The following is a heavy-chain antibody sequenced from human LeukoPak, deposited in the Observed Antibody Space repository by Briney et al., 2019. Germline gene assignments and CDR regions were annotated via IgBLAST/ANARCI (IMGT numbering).Heavy chain of an antibody. CDR3: ARDGRWTHMVRGVISASY. J-gene: IGHJ4*02. V-gene: IGHV7-4-1*02. CDR1: GYTFTSYA. D-gene: IGHD3-10*01. CDR2: INTNTGNP. Sequence: GASVKVSCKASGYTFTSYAMNWVRQAPGQGLEWMGWINTNTGNPTYAQGFTGRFVFSLDTSVSTAYLQISSLKAEDTAVYYCARDGRWTHMVRGVISASYWGQGTLVTVSS.